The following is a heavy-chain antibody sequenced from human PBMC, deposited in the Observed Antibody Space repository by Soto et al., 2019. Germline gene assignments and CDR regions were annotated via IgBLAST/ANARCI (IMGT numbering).Heavy chain of an antibody. J-gene: IGHJ6*02. Sequence: GESLKISCKGSGYSFTSYWIGWVRQMPGKGLEWMGIIYPGDSDTRYSPSFQGQVTISADKSISTAYLQWSSLKASDTAMYYCARQMLVLVRNGGGFGHGMDVWGQGTTVTVSS. D-gene: IGHD2-15*01. CDR2: IYPGDSDT. CDR3: ARQMLVLVRNGGGFGHGMDV. V-gene: IGHV5-51*01. CDR1: GYSFTSYW.